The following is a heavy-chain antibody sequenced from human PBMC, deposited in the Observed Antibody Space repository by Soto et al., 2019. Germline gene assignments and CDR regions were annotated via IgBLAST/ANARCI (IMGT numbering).Heavy chain of an antibody. D-gene: IGHD4-4*01. CDR2: IWFDGTNQ. CDR1: GFTFSSHG. CDR3: VRDRLTGHDAFDI. J-gene: IGHJ3*02. V-gene: IGHV3-33*01. Sequence: EGSLRLSCAASGFTFSSHGMHWVRQAPGKGLQWVAVIWFDGTNQYYEDSVKGRFTISRDNSRNILYLQMNTLRLEDTAVYYCVRDRLTGHDAFDIWGQGAMVTVSS.